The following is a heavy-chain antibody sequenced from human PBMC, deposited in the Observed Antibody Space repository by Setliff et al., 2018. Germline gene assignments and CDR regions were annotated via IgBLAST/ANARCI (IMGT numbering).Heavy chain of an antibody. CDR3: ATLPWETTNYFDL. D-gene: IGHD4-17*01. V-gene: IGHV4-34*01. Sequence: SETLSLTCAVYGGSFSGYYWSWIRQPPGKGPEWIGEIDQSGITNYNPSLESRLTMSVDTAKNQFSLKLTSVTAADTAIYYCATLPWETTNYFDLWGRGTLVTVSS. J-gene: IGHJ2*01. CDR1: GGSFSGYY. CDR2: IDQSGIT.